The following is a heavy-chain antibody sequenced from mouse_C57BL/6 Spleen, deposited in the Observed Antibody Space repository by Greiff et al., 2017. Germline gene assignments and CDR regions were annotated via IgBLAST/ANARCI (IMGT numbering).Heavy chain of an antibody. CDR1: GYTFTDYN. J-gene: IGHJ4*01. Sequence: EVKLMESGPELVKPGASVKIPCKASGYTFTDYNMDWVKQSHGKSLEWIGDINPNNGGTIYNQKFKGKATLTVDKSSSTAYMELRSLTSEDTAVYYCARTHDGYYGAMDYWGQGTSVTVSS. CDR3: ARTHDGYYGAMDY. V-gene: IGHV1-18*01. D-gene: IGHD2-3*01. CDR2: INPNNGGT.